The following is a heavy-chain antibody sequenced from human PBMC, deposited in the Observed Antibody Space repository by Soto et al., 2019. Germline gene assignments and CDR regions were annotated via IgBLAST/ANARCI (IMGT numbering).Heavy chain of an antibody. CDR1: GFTFSDYY. Sequence: RLSCAASGFTFSDYYISWIPPAPGKGGEWVFYITSSGSAIYYADSVQGRFTIARDNAKNSLYLQMNSLRAEDTAVYYCARDLGYYDSSGYFDYWGQGTLVTVSS. CDR2: ITSSGSAI. V-gene: IGHV3-11*01. D-gene: IGHD3-22*01. CDR3: ARDLGYYDSSGYFDY. J-gene: IGHJ4*02.